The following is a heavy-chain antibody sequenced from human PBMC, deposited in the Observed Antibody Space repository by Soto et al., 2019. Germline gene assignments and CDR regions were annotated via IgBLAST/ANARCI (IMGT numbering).Heavy chain of an antibody. D-gene: IGHD4-17*01. CDR1: GGSISSYY. CDR2: IYYSGST. CDR3: ARAHTTVTHFDY. J-gene: IGHJ4*02. V-gene: IGHV4-59*01. Sequence: SETLSLTCTVSGGSISSYYWSWIRQPPGKGLEWIGYIYYSGSTNYNPSLKSRVTISVDTSKNQFSLKLSSVTAADTAVYYCARAHTTVTHFDYWGQGPLDT.